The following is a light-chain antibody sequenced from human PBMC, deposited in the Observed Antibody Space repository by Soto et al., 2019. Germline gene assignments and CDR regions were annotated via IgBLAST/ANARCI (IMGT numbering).Light chain of an antibody. CDR1: QSVSSGY. CDR2: ATS. CDR3: QQYGSSPPIT. Sequence: EIVLTQSPGALSLSPGERATLSCRASQSVSSGYLAWYQQKPGQAPRLLIFATSRMATGIPDRFSGSGSGTDFTLTISRLEPEDVAVYYCQQYGSSPPITFGQGTRLEMK. V-gene: IGKV3-20*01. J-gene: IGKJ5*01.